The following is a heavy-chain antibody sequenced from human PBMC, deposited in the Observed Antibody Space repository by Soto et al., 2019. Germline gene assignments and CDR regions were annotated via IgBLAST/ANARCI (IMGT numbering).Heavy chain of an antibody. CDR3: ARAYYYGSGSRYYYSYMDV. Sequence: PSQTLSLTCAISGDSVSSNSAAWNWIRQSPSRGLEWLGRTYYRSKWYNDYAVSVKSRITINPDTSKNQFSLQLNSVTPEDTAVYYCARAYYYGSGSRYYYSYMDVWGKGTTVTVSS. J-gene: IGHJ6*03. CDR2: TYYRSKWYN. D-gene: IGHD3-10*01. V-gene: IGHV6-1*01. CDR1: GDSVSSNSAA.